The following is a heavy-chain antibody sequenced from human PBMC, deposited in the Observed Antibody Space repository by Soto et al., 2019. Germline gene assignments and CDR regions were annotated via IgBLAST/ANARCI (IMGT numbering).Heavy chain of an antibody. V-gene: IGHV4-59*08. CDR1: GGSISGYY. Sequence: SETLSLTCTVSGGSISGYYWSWIRQPPGKGLEWIAYIYYSGSSNSNPSLKSRVTISVDTSKNQISLKLSSVTAADAAVYYCARHSNEYRKSLDYWGQGILVTVSS. J-gene: IGHJ4*02. CDR3: ARHSNEYRKSLDY. D-gene: IGHD1-1*01. CDR2: IYYSGSS.